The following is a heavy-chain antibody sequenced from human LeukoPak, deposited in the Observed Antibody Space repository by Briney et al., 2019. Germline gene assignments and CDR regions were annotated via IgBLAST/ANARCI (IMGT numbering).Heavy chain of an antibody. Sequence: GGSLRLSCEASGFTFATYSMNWVRQAPGKGLEWVSCISRSGGSIYYADSVKGRFTISRDNAKNSLYLQMNSLRAEDTAVYYCARDPGDYVGNDAFDIWGQGTMVTVSS. D-gene: IGHD4-17*01. CDR3: ARDPGDYVGNDAFDI. V-gene: IGHV3-21*01. CDR1: GFTFATYS. CDR2: ISRSGGSI. J-gene: IGHJ3*02.